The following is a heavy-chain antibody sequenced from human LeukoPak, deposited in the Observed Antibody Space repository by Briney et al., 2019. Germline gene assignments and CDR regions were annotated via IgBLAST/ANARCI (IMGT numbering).Heavy chain of an antibody. CDR1: GCTLTELS. D-gene: IGHD6-19*01. J-gene: IGHJ4*02. Sequence: ASVKVSCKVSGCTLTELSMHWVRQAPGKGLEWMGGFDPEDGETIYAQKFQGRVTMTEDTSTDTAYMELSSLRSEDTAVYYCATLGSGIAVAGTPLDYWGQGTLVTVSS. CDR2: FDPEDGET. CDR3: ATLGSGIAVAGTPLDY. V-gene: IGHV1-24*01.